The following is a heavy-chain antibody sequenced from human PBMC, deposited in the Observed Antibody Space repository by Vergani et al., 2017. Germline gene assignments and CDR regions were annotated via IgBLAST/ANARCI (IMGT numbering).Heavy chain of an antibody. CDR1: GGTFSSYA. CDR2: IIPILGIA. CDR3: ARETRIAAADY. Sequence: QVQLVQSGAEVKKPGSSVKVSCKASGGTFSSYAISWVRQAPGQGLEWMGRIIPILGIANYAQKFQGRVTITAAKSTSTAYMELSSLRSEDTAVYYCARETRIAAADYWGQGTLVTVSS. V-gene: IGHV1-69*04. D-gene: IGHD6-13*01. J-gene: IGHJ4*02.